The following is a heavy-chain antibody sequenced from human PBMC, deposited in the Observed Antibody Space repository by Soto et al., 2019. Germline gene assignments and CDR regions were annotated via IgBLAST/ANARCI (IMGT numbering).Heavy chain of an antibody. J-gene: IGHJ5*02. CDR3: ARHTRPDYYDSSGYPNWFDP. CDR2: IYYSGST. CDR1: GGSISSSSYY. V-gene: IGHV4-39*01. D-gene: IGHD3-22*01. Sequence: SSETLSLTCTVSGGSISSSSYYWGWIRQPPGKGLEWIGSIYYSGSTYYNPSLKSRVTISVDTSKNQFSLKLSSVTAADTAVYYCARHTRPDYYDSSGYPNWFDPWGQGTLVTVSS.